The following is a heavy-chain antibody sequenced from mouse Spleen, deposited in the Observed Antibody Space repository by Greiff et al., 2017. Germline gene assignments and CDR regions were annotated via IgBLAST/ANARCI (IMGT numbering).Heavy chain of an antibody. J-gene: IGHJ3*01. V-gene: IGHV5-6*01. CDR3: ARQYYDYDTGSFAY. CDR2: ISSGGSYT. Sequence: EVRLVESGGDLVKPGGSLKLSCAASGFTFSSYGMSWVRQTPDKRLEWVATISSGGSYTYYPDSVKGRFTISRDNAKNTLYLQMSSLKSEDTAMYYCARQYYDYDTGSFAYWGQGTLVTVSA. CDR1: GFTFSSYG. D-gene: IGHD2-4*01.